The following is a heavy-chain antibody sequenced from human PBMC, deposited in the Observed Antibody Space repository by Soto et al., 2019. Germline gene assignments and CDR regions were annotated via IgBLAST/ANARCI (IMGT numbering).Heavy chain of an antibody. CDR1: GFTFSSYG. Sequence: QVQLVESGGGVVQPGRSLRLSCAASGFTFSSYGMHWVRQAPGKGLEWVAVRWYDGSNKYYADSVKGRFTISRDNSKTTLYLQMNSLRAEDTAVYYCARDLATLDYWGQGTLVTVSS. J-gene: IGHJ4*02. V-gene: IGHV3-33*01. CDR2: RWYDGSNK. CDR3: ARDLATLDY.